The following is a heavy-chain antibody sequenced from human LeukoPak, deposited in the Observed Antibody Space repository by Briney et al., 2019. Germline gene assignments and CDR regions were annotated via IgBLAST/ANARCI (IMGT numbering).Heavy chain of an antibody. D-gene: IGHD6-13*01. V-gene: IGHV3-33*01. CDR2: IWYDGSNK. J-gene: IGHJ3*01. CDR1: GFTFKNYG. CDR3: ATVRGRDSSSWYIDF. Sequence: PGGSLRVSCAASGFTFKNYGMHWVRQAPGNGLEWVAIIWYDGSNKYYADSVKGRFTISRDNSKNTLYLQMNSLRADDTAVYYRATVRGRDSSSWYIDFWGQGTMVTVSS.